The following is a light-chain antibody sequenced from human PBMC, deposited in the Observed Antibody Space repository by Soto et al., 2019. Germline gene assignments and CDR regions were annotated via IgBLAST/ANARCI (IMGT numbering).Light chain of an antibody. CDR3: QQYGYSPLT. CDR2: DAS. CDR1: QSVRSRD. J-gene: IGKJ4*01. Sequence: PGERATLSCRASQSVRSRDLAWYQQKVGQPPRLLIYDASSRATGVPARFSGSGSGTDFTLTISRLEPEDFAVYYCQQYGYSPLTFGGGTMVEIK. V-gene: IGKV3-20*01.